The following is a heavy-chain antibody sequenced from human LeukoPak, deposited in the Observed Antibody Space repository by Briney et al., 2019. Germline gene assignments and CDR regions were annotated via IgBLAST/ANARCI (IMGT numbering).Heavy chain of an antibody. D-gene: IGHD5-24*01. Sequence: PGGSLRLSCAGAGFSITDHHMDWVRQAPGKGLEWIGRSATTKPNSCTTQYAASVRGRFTISRDDSQNSLYLHLNSLKTEDTAVYYCAKDQPTDGYNSIWGRGTLVTVSS. V-gene: IGHV3-72*01. J-gene: IGHJ4*02. CDR1: GFSITDHH. CDR2: SATTKPNSCTT. CDR3: AKDQPTDGYNSI.